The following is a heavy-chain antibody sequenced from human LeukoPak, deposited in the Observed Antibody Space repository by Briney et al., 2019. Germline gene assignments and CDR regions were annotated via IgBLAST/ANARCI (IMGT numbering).Heavy chain of an antibody. V-gene: IGHV1-69*04. J-gene: IGHJ4*02. Sequence: SVKVSCKASGGTFSSYAISWVRQAPGQGLEWMGRIIPILGIADYAQKFQGRITVTADKSTSTAYMELSSLRSEDTAVYYCARAPDCGGDCYFDYWGQGTLVTVSS. CDR1: GGTFSSYA. CDR3: ARAPDCGGDCYFDY. D-gene: IGHD2-21*02. CDR2: IIPILGIA.